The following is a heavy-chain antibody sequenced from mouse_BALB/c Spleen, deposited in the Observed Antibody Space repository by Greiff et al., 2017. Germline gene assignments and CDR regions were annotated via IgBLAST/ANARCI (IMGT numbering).Heavy chain of an antibody. Sequence: VQLQQSGAELMKPGASVKISCKATGYTFSSYWIEWVKQRPGHGLEWIGEILPGSGSTNYNEKFKGKATFTADTSSNTAYMQLSSLTSEDSAVYYCAILITTVVATDYWGQGTTLTVSS. CDR2: ILPGSGST. V-gene: IGHV1-9*01. D-gene: IGHD1-1*01. CDR3: AILITTVVATDY. CDR1: GYTFSSYW. J-gene: IGHJ2*01.